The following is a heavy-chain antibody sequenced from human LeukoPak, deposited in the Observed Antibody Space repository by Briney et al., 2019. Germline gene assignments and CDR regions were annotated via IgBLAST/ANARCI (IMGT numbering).Heavy chain of an antibody. CDR2: ISSSDNTI. J-gene: IGHJ5*02. V-gene: IGHV3-11*04. CDR1: GFTFSDYY. Sequence: GGSLRLSCAASGFTFSDYYMSWIRQAPGKGLEWVSSISSSDNTIYYTDSVKGRFAISRDNAKDSLYLQMKSLRAEDTAVYYCARGFYTYDQWGQGTLVTVSS. D-gene: IGHD5-24*01. CDR3: ARGFYTYDQ.